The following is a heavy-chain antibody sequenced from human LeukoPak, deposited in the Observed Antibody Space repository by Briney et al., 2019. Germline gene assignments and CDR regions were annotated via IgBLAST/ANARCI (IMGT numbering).Heavy chain of an antibody. J-gene: IGHJ6*03. Sequence: SETLSLTCTVSGGSISSGSYYWSWIRQPAGKGLEWIGRIYTSGSTNYNPSLKSRVTMSVDTSKNQFSLKLSSVTAADTAVYYCARDGLGSYYIYYMDVWGKGTTVTISS. CDR1: GGSISSGSYY. CDR2: IYTSGST. D-gene: IGHD3-10*01. V-gene: IGHV4-61*02. CDR3: ARDGLGSYYIYYMDV.